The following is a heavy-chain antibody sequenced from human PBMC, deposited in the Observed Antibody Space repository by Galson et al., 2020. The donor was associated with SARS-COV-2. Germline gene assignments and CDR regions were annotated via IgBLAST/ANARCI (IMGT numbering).Heavy chain of an antibody. CDR1: GYTFTSYD. CDR2: MNPNSGNT. V-gene: IGHV1-8*01. J-gene: IGHJ2*01. CDR3: ASKRSRDGYNTPYWYFEL. Sequence: ASVKVSCKASGYTFTSYDVNWVRQATGQGLEWMGWMNPNSGNTGYAQKFQGRVTMTRDTSISTAYMELSSLRSEDTAVYYCASKRSRDGYNTPYWYFELWGRGTLVSVAS. D-gene: IGHD5-12*01.